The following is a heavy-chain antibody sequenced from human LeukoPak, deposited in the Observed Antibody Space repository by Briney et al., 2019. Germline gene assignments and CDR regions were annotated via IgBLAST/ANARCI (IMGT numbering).Heavy chain of an antibody. CDR1: GFTFDDYG. D-gene: IGHD5-18*01. V-gene: IGHV3-9*01. Sequence: GRSLRLSCAASGFTFDDYGMHWVRQAPGKGLEWVSGISWNSGSIGYADSVKGRFTISRDNAKNSLYLQMNSLRAEDTALYYCAKDQGYSYGYTSFDYWGQGTLVTVSS. CDR3: AKDQGYSYGYTSFDY. J-gene: IGHJ4*02. CDR2: ISWNSGSI.